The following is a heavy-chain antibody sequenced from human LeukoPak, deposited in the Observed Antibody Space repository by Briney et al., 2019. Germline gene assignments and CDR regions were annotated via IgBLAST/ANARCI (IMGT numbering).Heavy chain of an antibody. Sequence: GASVKVSCKASGGTFSSYAISWVRQAPGQGLEWMGRIIPILGIANYAQKFQGRVTITAGKSTSTAYMELSSLRSEDTAVYYCASPGIREAFDIWGQGTMVTVSS. D-gene: IGHD6-13*01. CDR1: GGTFSSYA. V-gene: IGHV1-69*04. CDR3: ASPGIREAFDI. CDR2: IIPILGIA. J-gene: IGHJ3*02.